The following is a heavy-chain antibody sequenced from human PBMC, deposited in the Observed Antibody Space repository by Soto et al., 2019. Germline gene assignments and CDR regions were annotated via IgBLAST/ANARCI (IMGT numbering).Heavy chain of an antibody. CDR3: ARRARYGSGSYYKYYYYGMDV. CDR2: INHSGST. V-gene: IGHV4-34*01. J-gene: IGHJ6*02. D-gene: IGHD3-10*01. CDR1: GGSFSGYY. Sequence: SETLSLTCAVYGGSFSGYYWSWIRQPPGKGLEWIGEINHSGSTNYNPSLKSRVTISVDTSKNQLSLKLSSVTAADTAVYYCARRARYGSGSYYKYYYYGMDVWGQGTTVTVSS.